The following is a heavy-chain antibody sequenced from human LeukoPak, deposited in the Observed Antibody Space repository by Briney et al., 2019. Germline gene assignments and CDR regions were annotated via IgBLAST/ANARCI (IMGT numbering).Heavy chain of an antibody. CDR3: AREDNGGATDDGFDV. J-gene: IGHJ3*01. V-gene: IGHV3-53*01. CDR2: IRVGDVT. Sequence: GGPLRLSCAASGFAVSNKFMYWVRQAPGKGLEWVSVIRVGDVTHYADSVKGRFTTSRDSSKNTVYLQMESLRVEDTAVYYCAREDNGGATDDGFDVWGRGTVVIVSS. D-gene: IGHD3-16*01. CDR1: GFAVSNKF.